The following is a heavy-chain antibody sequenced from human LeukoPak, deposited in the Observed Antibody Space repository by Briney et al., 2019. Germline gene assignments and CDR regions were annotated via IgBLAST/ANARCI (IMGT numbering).Heavy chain of an antibody. CDR2: ISGYNGNT. V-gene: IGHV1-18*01. CDR1: GYTFTSYG. D-gene: IGHD6-19*01. Sequence: ASVKVSCKASGYTFTSYGIIWVRQAPGQGLEWMGWISGYNGNTNYAQKLQGRVTMTTDTPTSTAYMELTSLKSDDTAVYYCARGASSVAGTRYFLHWGQGTLVTVSS. CDR3: ARGASSVAGTRYFLH. J-gene: IGHJ1*01.